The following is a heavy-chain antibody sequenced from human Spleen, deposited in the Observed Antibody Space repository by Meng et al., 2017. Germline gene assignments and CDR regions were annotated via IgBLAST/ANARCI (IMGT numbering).Heavy chain of an antibody. CDR1: GYTFNLSGFY. CDR2: INPNSGGT. V-gene: IGHV1-2*06. J-gene: IGHJ3*01. Sequence: QVQLVQSGAEVKKPGASVKVSCKASGYTFNLSGFYIHWVRQAPGQGLEWMGRINPNSGGTNYAQKFQGRVTMTRDTSINTAYMELSRLTSDDTAVYYCARASFDFWGQGTMVTVSS. CDR3: ARASFDF.